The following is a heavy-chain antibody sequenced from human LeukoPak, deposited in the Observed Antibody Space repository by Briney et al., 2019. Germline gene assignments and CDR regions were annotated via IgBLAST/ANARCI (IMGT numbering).Heavy chain of an antibody. CDR3: AKDRGGRGYDFWSGYFLYFDY. J-gene: IGHJ4*02. CDR2: ISWDGGST. CDR1: GFTFGDYT. Sequence: GGSLRLSCAASGFTFGDYTMHWVRQAPGKGLEWVSLISWDGGSTYYADSVKGRFTISRDNSKNSLYLQMNSLRTEDTALYYCAKDRGGRGYDFWSGYFLYFDYWGQGTLVTVSS. D-gene: IGHD3-3*01. V-gene: IGHV3-43*01.